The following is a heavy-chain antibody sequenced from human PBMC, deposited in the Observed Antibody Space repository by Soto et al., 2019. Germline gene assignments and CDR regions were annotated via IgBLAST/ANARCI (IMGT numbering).Heavy chain of an antibody. CDR3: ASGAPRNSYYYYGMDV. CDR2: IYYSGTS. CDR1: GGSISSGDYY. D-gene: IGHD1-1*01. V-gene: IGHV4-31*03. Sequence: QVQLQESGPGLVKPSQTLSLTCTVSGGSISSGDYYWSWIRQHPGRGLAWIGYIYYSGTSYYNPSLKSRVTISVDTSKNQFSLKLSSVTAADTAVYYCASGAPRNSYYYYGMDVWGQGTTVTVSS. J-gene: IGHJ6*02.